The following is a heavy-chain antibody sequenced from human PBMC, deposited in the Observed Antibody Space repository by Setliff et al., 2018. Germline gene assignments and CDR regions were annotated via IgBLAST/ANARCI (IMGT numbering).Heavy chain of an antibody. D-gene: IGHD3-3*01. CDR3: ARRTEYYKFWSGYYDS. Sequence: SETLSLTCTVSGDSISSGSYYWTGIRQGAGRGLEWIGHFHSGGSTNYNRSLRCRVSISVDTSKNQLSLKLSTVTAADTAVYYCARRTEYYKFWSGYYDSWGQGTLVTVSS. CDR2: FHSGGST. J-gene: IGHJ4*02. CDR1: GDSISSGSYY. V-gene: IGHV4-61*09.